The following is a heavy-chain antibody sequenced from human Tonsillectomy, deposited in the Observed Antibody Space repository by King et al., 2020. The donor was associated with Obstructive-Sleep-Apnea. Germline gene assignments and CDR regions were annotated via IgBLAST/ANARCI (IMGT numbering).Heavy chain of an antibody. V-gene: IGHV3-23*04. CDR2: ISGSGGCT. CDR3: AKAPLPYYYGSGSYFDY. Sequence: VQLVESGGGLVQPGGSLRLSCAASGFTFSSYAMSWVRQAPGKGLEWVSAISGSGGCTYYADSVKGRFTISRDNSKNTLYLQLNSLRAEDTAVYYCAKAPLPYYYGSGSYFDYWGQGTLVTVSS. D-gene: IGHD3-10*01. CDR1: GFTFSSYA. J-gene: IGHJ4*02.